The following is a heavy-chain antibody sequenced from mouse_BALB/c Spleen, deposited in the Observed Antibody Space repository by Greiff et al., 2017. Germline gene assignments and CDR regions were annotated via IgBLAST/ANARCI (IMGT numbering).Heavy chain of an antibody. J-gene: IGHJ2*01. CDR2: ISSGSSTI. V-gene: IGHV5-17*02. CDR3: ARYRDDVGYFDY. CDR1: GFTFSSFG. Sequence: EVQLVESGGGLVQPGGSRKLSCAASGFTFSSFGMHWVRQAPEKGLEWVAYISSGSSTIYYADTVKGRFTISRDNPKNTLFLQMSSLRSEDTAMYYCARYRDDVGYFDYWGQGTTLTVSS. D-gene: IGHD2-14*01.